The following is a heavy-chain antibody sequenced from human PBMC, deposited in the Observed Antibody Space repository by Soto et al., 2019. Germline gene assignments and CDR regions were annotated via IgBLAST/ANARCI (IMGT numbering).Heavy chain of an antibody. J-gene: IGHJ5*02. CDR2: IYASGST. D-gene: IGHD2-21*01. CDR1: DDSLSTYY. Sequence: SETLSLTCNVSDDSLSTYYWSWIRQPAGKGLEWIGRIYASGSTNYNPSLKGRVSMSVDTSKKQFSLKTMSVTAADTAMYYCARSAIPRGGWFRPWGQGVLVPVS. V-gene: IGHV4-4*07. CDR3: ARSAIPRGGWFRP.